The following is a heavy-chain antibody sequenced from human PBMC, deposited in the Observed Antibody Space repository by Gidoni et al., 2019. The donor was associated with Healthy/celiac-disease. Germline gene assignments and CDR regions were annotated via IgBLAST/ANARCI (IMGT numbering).Heavy chain of an antibody. V-gene: IGHV4-39*01. J-gene: IGHJ4*02. CDR3: ARVYDSTPYFDY. D-gene: IGHD3-22*01. Sequence: QLQLQESGPGLVTPSESLSLTSSVSGGSISSSSYSWGWSRQPPGKGLEWFGSRDYSGRTYYNPSLKSRFTISVDTSKNQFSLKLSSVTAADTAVYYCARVYDSTPYFDYWGQGTLVTVSS. CDR1: GGSISSSSYS. CDR2: RDYSGRT.